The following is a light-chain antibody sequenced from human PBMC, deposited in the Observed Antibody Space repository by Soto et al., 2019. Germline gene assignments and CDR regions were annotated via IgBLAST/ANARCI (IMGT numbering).Light chain of an antibody. Sequence: DIQMTQSPSSLSASVGDRVTITCRASQSINTALNWYQQKQGKAPKLLIDSASSLQSGVPSRFAGGGSGTDFSLTISSLQPEDFATYCCQQSYLTPYTFGQGTKVES. CDR1: QSINTA. J-gene: IGKJ2*01. CDR3: QQSYLTPYT. V-gene: IGKV1-39*01. CDR2: SAS.